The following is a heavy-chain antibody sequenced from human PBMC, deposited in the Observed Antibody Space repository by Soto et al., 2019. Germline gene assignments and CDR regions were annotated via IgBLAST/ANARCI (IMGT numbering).Heavy chain of an antibody. Sequence: ASVQVSCKASGYTFTGYYMHWVRQAPGQGLEWMGWINPNSGGTNYAQKFQGRVTMTRDTSISRAYMELSRLRSDDTAVYYCARFEPEICSSTSCPRNCYYYYGMDVWGQGVTVTISS. CDR2: INPNSGGT. CDR3: ARFEPEICSSTSCPRNCYYYYGMDV. J-gene: IGHJ6*02. D-gene: IGHD2-2*01. CDR1: GYTFTGYY. V-gene: IGHV1-2*02.